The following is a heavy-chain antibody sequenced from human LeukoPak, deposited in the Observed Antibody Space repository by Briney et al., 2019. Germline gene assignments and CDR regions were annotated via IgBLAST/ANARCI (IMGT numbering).Heavy chain of an antibody. V-gene: IGHV1-2*06. J-gene: IGHJ4*02. Sequence: ASVKFSCKASGYTFTGYYMHWVRQAPGQGLEWMGRINPNSGGTNYAQKFQGRVTMTRDTSISTAYMELSRLRSDDTAVYYCARVLRDRNFDYWDQGTLVTVSS. CDR2: INPNSGGT. CDR3: ARVLRDRNFDY. D-gene: IGHD1-14*01. CDR1: GYTFTGYY.